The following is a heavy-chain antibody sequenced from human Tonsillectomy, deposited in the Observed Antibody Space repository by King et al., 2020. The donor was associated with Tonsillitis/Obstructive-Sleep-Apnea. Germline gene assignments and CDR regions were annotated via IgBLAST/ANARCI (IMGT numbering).Heavy chain of an antibody. CDR3: ARERGITLDY. J-gene: IGHJ4*02. V-gene: IGHV3-30*04. D-gene: IGHD3-10*01. CDR2: ISYDGSNK. Sequence: VQLVESGGGVVQPGRSLRLSCAASGFTFSSYAMHWVRQAPGKGLEWVAVISYDGSNKYYADSVKSRFTISRDNSKNTLYLQMNSLRVEDTAAYYCARERGITLDYWGQGTLVTVSS. CDR1: GFTFSSYA.